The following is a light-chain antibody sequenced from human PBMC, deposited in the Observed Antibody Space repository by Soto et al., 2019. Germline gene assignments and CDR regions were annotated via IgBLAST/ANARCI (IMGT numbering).Light chain of an antibody. CDR3: QQYDSYSSGP. CDR1: QTINSW. J-gene: IGKJ1*01. Sequence: DIQMTQSPSSLSASVGDRVTITCRASQTINSWLAWYQQKPGKAPKALIFDASSLKTGVPSRFSGSGSGTEFTLTISNLQPDDFATYYCQQYDSYSSGPFGQGTKVDI. CDR2: DAS. V-gene: IGKV1-5*01.